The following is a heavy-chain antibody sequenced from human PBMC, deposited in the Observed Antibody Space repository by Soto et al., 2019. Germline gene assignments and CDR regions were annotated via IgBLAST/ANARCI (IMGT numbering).Heavy chain of an antibody. V-gene: IGHV1-69*12. CDR2: IIPIFGTA. CDR3: XTQXXXXXXYYGMDV. J-gene: IGHJ6*02. Sequence: QVQLVQSGAEVKKPGSSVKVSCKASGGTFSSYAISWVRQAPGQGLEWMGGIIPIFGTANYAQKFQGRVTITADESTSTAYMELSSLRSEDTAVYYXXTQXXXXXXYYGMDVWGQGTTVTVSS. CDR1: GGTFSSYA.